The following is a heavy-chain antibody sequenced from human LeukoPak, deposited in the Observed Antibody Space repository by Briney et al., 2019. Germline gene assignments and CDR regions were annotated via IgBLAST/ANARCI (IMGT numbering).Heavy chain of an antibody. CDR3: ATYLLRLGELSLGGFPFDY. Sequence: ASVKVSCKASGGTFSNYPISWVRQTPGQGLEWMGGFDPEDGETIYAQKFKGRVTMTEDTSTDTAYMELSSLRSEDTAVYYCATYLLRLGELSLGGFPFDYWGQGTLVTVSS. J-gene: IGHJ4*02. V-gene: IGHV1-24*01. D-gene: IGHD3-16*02. CDR1: GGTFSNYP. CDR2: FDPEDGET.